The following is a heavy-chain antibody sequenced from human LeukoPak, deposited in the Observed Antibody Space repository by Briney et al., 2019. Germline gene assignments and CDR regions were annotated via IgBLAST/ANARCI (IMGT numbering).Heavy chain of an antibody. J-gene: IGHJ4*02. CDR1: GGSISSSY. V-gene: IGHV4-59*08. D-gene: IGHD3/OR15-3a*01. CDR3: VRQLYPGLPLCAS. Sequence: SETLSLTCTVSGGSISSSYWTWIRQPPGRGLEWIGYIYNSGSTSYNPSLKSRDTTSLDTSKNQISLRLNSVTAADTAIYYCVRQLYPGLPLCASWGQGTLVSVSS. CDR2: IYNSGST.